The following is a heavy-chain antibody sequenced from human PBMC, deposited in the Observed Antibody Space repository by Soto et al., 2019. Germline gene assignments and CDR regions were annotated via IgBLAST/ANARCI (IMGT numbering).Heavy chain of an antibody. J-gene: IGHJ6*02. D-gene: IGHD3-10*01. CDR2: VYYSGST. CDR1: GGSISSGGYY. V-gene: IGHV4-31*03. Sequence: QVQLQESGPGLVKPSQTLSLTCTVSGGSISSGGYYWSWIRQHPGKGLEWSGYVYYSGSTYSNPSLKSRVTISVDTYKNQFSLKLSSVTAADTAVYYCARVFGFGGMDVWGQGTTVTVSS. CDR3: ARVFGFGGMDV.